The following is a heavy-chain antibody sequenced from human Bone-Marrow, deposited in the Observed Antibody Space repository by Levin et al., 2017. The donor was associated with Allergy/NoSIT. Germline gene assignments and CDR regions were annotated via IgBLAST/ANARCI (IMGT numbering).Heavy chain of an antibody. J-gene: IGHJ4*02. V-gene: IGHV3-9*01. CDR3: VKDLGILTAALGY. Sequence: SCAASGLSFDTYAMHWVRQAPGKGLEWVSGILWNSGSIGYADSVRGRFTISRDNAKNSLYLQMNSLRPEDTALYYCVKDLGILTAALGYWGQGTLVTVSS. D-gene: IGHD3-9*01. CDR2: ILWNSGSI. CDR1: GLSFDTYA.